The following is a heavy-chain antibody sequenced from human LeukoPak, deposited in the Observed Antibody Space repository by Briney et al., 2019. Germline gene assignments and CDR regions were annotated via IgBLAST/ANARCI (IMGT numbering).Heavy chain of an antibody. CDR3: AKDIEEMATYYFDY. CDR1: GFTFDDYA. V-gene: IGHV3-9*03. D-gene: IGHD5-24*01. CDR2: ISWNSGSI. J-gene: IGHJ4*02. Sequence: PGRSLRLSCAGSGFTFDDYAMHWVRQAPGKGLEWVSGISWNSGSIGYADSVKGRFTISRDNAKNSLYLQMNSLRAEDMALYYCAKDIEEMATYYFDYWGQGTLVTVSS.